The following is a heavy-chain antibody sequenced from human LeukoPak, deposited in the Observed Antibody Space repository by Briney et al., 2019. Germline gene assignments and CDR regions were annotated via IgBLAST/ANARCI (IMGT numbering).Heavy chain of an antibody. Sequence: KPSETLSLTCTVSGGSISSYYWSWIRQPPGKGLEWIGYIYYSGSTNYNPSLKSRVTISVDTSKNQFSLKLSSVTAADTAVYYCARRGRATASFDYWGQGTLVTVSS. CDR1: GGSISSYY. D-gene: IGHD5-12*01. V-gene: IGHV4-59*01. CDR3: ARRGRATASFDY. CDR2: IYYSGST. J-gene: IGHJ4*02.